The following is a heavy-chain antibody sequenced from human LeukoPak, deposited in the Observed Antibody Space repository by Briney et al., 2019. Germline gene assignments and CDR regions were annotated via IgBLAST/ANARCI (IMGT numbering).Heavy chain of an antibody. Sequence: SETLSLTCTVSGGSISSSSYYWGWIRQPPGKGLEWIGSIYYSGSTYYNPSLKSRVTISVDTSKNQFSLKLSSVTAADTAVYYCARGIPTYYYDSSGYYGYWGQGTLVTVSS. V-gene: IGHV4-39*07. CDR2: IYYSGST. D-gene: IGHD3-22*01. J-gene: IGHJ4*02. CDR3: ARGIPTYYYDSSGYYGY. CDR1: GGSISSSSYY.